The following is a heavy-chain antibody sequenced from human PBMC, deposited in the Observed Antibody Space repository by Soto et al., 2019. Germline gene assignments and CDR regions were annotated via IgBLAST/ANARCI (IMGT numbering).Heavy chain of an antibody. CDR2: ISSSSSTI. CDR1: GFTFSSYS. J-gene: IGHJ3*02. CDR3: ARAGTVAHDAFDI. V-gene: IGHV3-48*01. Sequence: PGGSXRLSCAASGFTFSSYSMNWVRQAPGKGLEWVSYISSSSSTIYYADSVKGRFTISRDNAKNSLYLQMNSLRAEDTAVYYCARAGTVAHDAFDIWGQGTMVT. D-gene: IGHD2-15*01.